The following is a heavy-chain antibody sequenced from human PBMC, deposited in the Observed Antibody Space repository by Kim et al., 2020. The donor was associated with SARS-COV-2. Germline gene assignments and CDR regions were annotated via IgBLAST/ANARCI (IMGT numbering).Heavy chain of an antibody. V-gene: IGHV5-51*01. J-gene: IGHJ5*02. CDR3: ARQVQLWYNWFDP. D-gene: IGHD5-18*01. Sequence: YSPSFQGQVTSSADKSISTAYLQWSSLKASDTAMYYCARQVQLWYNWFDPWGQGTLVTVSS.